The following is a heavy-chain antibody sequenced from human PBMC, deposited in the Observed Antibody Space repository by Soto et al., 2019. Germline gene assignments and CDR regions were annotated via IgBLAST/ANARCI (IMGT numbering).Heavy chain of an antibody. CDR1: GGSISSSNW. CDR2: IYHSGST. J-gene: IGHJ4*02. Sequence: SETLSLTCAVSGGSISSSNWWSWVRQPPGKGLEWIGEIYHSGSTNYNPSLKSRVTISVDKSKNQFSLKLSSVTAADTAVYYCARGRYYYDSSGYSPSPGSPIFDYWGQGTLVTVSS. V-gene: IGHV4-4*02. D-gene: IGHD3-22*01. CDR3: ARGRYYYDSSGYSPSPGSPIFDY.